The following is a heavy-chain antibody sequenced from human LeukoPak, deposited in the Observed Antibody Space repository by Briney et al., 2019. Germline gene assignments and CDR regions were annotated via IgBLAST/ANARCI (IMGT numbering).Heavy chain of an antibody. J-gene: IGHJ4*02. V-gene: IGHV1-69*05. D-gene: IGHD1-26*01. Sequence: SVKVSCKASGGTFSSYAISWVRQAPGQGLEWMGRIIPIFGTANYAQKFQGRVTITTDESTSTAYMELSSLRSEDTAVYYCAREEGYYSGIYHLDYWGQGTLVTVSS. CDR3: AREEGYYSGIYHLDY. CDR2: IIPIFGTA. CDR1: GGTFSSYA.